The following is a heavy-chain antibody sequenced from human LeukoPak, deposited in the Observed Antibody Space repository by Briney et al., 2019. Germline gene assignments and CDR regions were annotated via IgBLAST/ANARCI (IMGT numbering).Heavy chain of an antibody. CDR3: ARALRFLEWFPLGDY. D-gene: IGHD3-3*01. J-gene: IGHJ4*02. CDR1: GYTFTNYG. Sequence: AASVKVSCKASGYTFTNYGISWVRQAPGQGLEWMGWISAYNGHTKYAQKVQGRVTMTRDTSTSTAYMELRSLRSDDTAVYYCARALRFLEWFPLGDYWGQGTLVTVSS. V-gene: IGHV1-18*01. CDR2: ISAYNGHT.